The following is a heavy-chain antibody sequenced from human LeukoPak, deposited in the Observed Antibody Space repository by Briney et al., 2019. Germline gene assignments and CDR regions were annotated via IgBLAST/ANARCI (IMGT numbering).Heavy chain of an antibody. V-gene: IGHV1-18*01. CDR1: GYTFTSYG. D-gene: IGHD2-2*01. CDR2: VSAYNGNT. Sequence: GASVKVSCKASGYTFTSYGISWVRQAPGQGLEWMGWVSAYNGNTNYAQKLQGRVTMTTDTSTSTAYMELRSLRSDDTAVYYCARDHVSVVPAANDYWGQGTLVTVSS. CDR3: ARDHVSVVPAANDY. J-gene: IGHJ4*02.